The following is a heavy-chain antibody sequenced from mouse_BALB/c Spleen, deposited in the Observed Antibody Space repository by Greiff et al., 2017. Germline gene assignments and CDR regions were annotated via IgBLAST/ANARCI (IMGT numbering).Heavy chain of an antibody. CDR3: ARGGENIYDGFVFDY. CDR2: INPNNGGT. D-gene: IGHD2-3*01. CDR1: GYTFTDYN. V-gene: IGHV1-18*01. Sequence: EVQLQESGPELVKPGASVKIPCKASGYTFTDYNMDWVKQSHGKSLEWIGDINPNNGGTIYNQKFKGKATLTVDKSSSTAYMELRSLTSEDTAVYYCARGGENIYDGFVFDYWGQGTTLTVSS. J-gene: IGHJ2*01.